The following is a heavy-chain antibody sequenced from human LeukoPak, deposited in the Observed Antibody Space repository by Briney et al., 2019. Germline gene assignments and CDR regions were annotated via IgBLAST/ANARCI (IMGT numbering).Heavy chain of an antibody. V-gene: IGHV4-4*02. Sequence: SETLSLTCAVSGGSISSSNWWSWVRQPPGKGLEWIGEIYHSGSTNYNPSLKSRVTISVDKSKNQFSLKLSSVTAADTAVYYCARTRITIFGVVITGPYNWFDPWGQGTLVTVSS. CDR1: GGSISSSNW. J-gene: IGHJ5*02. D-gene: IGHD3-3*01. CDR3: ARTRITIFGVVITGPYNWFDP. CDR2: IYHSGST.